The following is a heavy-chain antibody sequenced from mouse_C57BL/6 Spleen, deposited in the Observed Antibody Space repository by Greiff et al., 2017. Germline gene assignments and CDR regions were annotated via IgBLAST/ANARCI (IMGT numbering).Heavy chain of an antibody. CDR1: GYTFTDYY. J-gene: IGHJ3*01. Sequence: VQLQQSGPELVKPGASVKISCKASGYTFTDYYMNWVKQSHGKSLEWIGDINPNNGGTSYNQKFKGKATLTVDKSSSTAYMELRSLTSEDSAVYYCAGGGNYDGSSSAWFAYWGQGTLVTVSA. CDR3: AGGGNYDGSSSAWFAY. CDR2: INPNNGGT. V-gene: IGHV1-26*01. D-gene: IGHD1-1*01.